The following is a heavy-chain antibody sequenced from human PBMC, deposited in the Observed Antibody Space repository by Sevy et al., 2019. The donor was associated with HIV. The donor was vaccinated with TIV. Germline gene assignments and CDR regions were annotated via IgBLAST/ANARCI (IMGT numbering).Heavy chain of an antibody. CDR3: TTDVHLGDFRLWDD. D-gene: IGHD4-17*01. CDR1: EYSLNELS. CDR2: FDPQRGKI. J-gene: IGHJ4*02. Sequence: GPSVKVSCQVFEYSLNELSIHWVRQAPGKGLEWMGGFDPQRGKIIYAQKFQGRVTMTEDTSTETAYMELSNLRSEDTAVYYCTTDVHLGDFRLWDDWGQGTRVTVSS. V-gene: IGHV1-24*01.